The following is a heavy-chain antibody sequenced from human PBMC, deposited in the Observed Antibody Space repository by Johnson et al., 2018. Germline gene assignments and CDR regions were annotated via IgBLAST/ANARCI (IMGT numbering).Heavy chain of an antibody. CDR3: ANLPMTTLTTSLVDV. Sequence: QVQLVQSGAEVKKPGSSVKVSCKASGGTFTTYAISWVRQAPGQGLEWMGGIIPFFRTTNYAQKFQDRVTITADESTSTAYMGLSSLRSEDTAVYYCANLPMTTLTTSLVDVWGQGTTVTVSS. V-gene: IGHV1-69*01. CDR1: GGTFTTYA. J-gene: IGHJ6*02. D-gene: IGHD4-11*01. CDR2: IIPFFRTT.